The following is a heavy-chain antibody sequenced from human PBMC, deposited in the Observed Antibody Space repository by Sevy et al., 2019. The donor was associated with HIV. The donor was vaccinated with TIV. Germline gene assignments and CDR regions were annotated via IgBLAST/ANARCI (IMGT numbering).Heavy chain of an antibody. CDR2: IRSKAYNFAT. CDR1: GFAFSGST. D-gene: IGHD3-10*01. V-gene: IGHV3-73*01. CDR3: TGGAPYPMDV. Sequence: GGSLRLSCAASGFAFSGSTVHWVRQAFGKGLEWVGRIRSKAYNFATTYAASLKGRFTISRDDSKNTAYLQLNGLKTEDTAVYYCTGGAPYPMDVWGQGTTVTVSS. J-gene: IGHJ6*02.